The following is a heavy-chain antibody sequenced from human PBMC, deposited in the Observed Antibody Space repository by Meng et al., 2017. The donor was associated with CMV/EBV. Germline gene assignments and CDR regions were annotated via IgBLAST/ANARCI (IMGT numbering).Heavy chain of an antibody. J-gene: IGHJ4*02. CDR2: ISAYNGNT. V-gene: IGHV1-18*01. Sequence: AAVKVSCKASGYTFTSYGISWVRRAPGQGLEWRGWISAYNGNTNYDQNLQGRVTMTTDTSTSTAYMELRSLRSDDTAVYYCASSDGDSSSSILDYWGQGTLVTVSS. CDR3: ASSDGDSSSSILDY. D-gene: IGHD6-6*01. CDR1: GYTFTSYG.